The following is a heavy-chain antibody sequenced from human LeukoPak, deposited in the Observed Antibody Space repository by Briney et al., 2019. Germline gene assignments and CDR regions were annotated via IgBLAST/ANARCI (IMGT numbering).Heavy chain of an antibody. Sequence: GGSLRLSCAASGFTFSSYWMSWVRQAPGKGLEWVANIKQDGSEKYYVDSVKGRFTISRDNAKNSLYLQMNSLRADDTAVYYCARAPDIVATKYYYYYYGMDVWGQGTTVTVSS. D-gene: IGHD5-12*01. J-gene: IGHJ6*02. V-gene: IGHV3-7*01. CDR2: IKQDGSEK. CDR1: GFTFSSYW. CDR3: ARAPDIVATKYYYYYYGMDV.